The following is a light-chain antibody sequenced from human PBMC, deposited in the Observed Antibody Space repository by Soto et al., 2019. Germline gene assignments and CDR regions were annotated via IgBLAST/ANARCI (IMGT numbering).Light chain of an antibody. Sequence: EIAMTQSPATLSVSPGDRATLSCRASQSVSTSLAWYQQKPGQAPRLLIYGASTRAAGIPARFSGSGSGTDFTLTISSLQSEDLAVYYCHQYKNWRTFGQGTKVDIK. CDR1: QSVSTS. CDR3: HQYKNWRT. V-gene: IGKV3-15*01. CDR2: GAS. J-gene: IGKJ1*01.